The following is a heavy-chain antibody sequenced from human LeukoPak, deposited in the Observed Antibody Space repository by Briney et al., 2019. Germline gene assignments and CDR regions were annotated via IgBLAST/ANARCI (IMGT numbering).Heavy chain of an antibody. CDR3: ARDQSGEWELLSGWWFDP. D-gene: IGHD1-26*01. V-gene: IGHV1-46*01. J-gene: IGHJ5*02. CDR2: INPSGGFT. Sequence: ASVKVSCKASGYSFSTHWMHWVRQAPGQGLEWMGIINPSGGFTSYAQKLQGRVTVARDMSTSTVYMELSNLRSEDTAVYYCARDQSGEWELLSGWWFDPWGQGTLVTVSS. CDR1: GYSFSTHW.